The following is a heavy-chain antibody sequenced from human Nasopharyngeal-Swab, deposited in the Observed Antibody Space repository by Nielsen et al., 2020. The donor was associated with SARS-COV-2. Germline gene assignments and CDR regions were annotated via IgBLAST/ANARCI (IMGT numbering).Heavy chain of an antibody. CDR1: GGSISSGGYY. D-gene: IGHD3-10*02. Sequence: SETLSLTCTVSGGSISSGGYYWSWIRQPPGKGLEWIGYIYYSGSTNYNPSLKSRVTISVDTSKNQFSLKLSSVTAADTAVYYCARGLFIDYWGQGTLVTVSS. J-gene: IGHJ4*02. CDR3: ARGLFIDY. CDR2: IYYSGST. V-gene: IGHV4-61*08.